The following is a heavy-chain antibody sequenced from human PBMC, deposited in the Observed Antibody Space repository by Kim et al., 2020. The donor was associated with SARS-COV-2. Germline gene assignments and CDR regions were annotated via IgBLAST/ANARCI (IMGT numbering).Heavy chain of an antibody. CDR1: GGSFSGYY. CDR2: INHSGST. V-gene: IGHV4-34*01. D-gene: IGHD3-3*01. Sequence: SETLSLTCAVYGGSFSGYYWSWIRQPPGKGLEWIGEINHSGSTNYNPSLKSRVTISVDTSKNQFSLKLSSVTAADTAVYYCARQYKNYDFWSGYTKTKAPNWFDPWGQGTLVTVSS. J-gene: IGHJ5*02. CDR3: ARQYKNYDFWSGYTKTKAPNWFDP.